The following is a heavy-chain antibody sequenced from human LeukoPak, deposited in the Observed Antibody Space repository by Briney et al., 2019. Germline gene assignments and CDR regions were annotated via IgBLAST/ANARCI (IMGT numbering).Heavy chain of an antibody. V-gene: IGHV4-39*01. CDR2: IYYSGST. CDR3: ASSGYSYDDIFDY. D-gene: IGHD5-18*01. CDR1: GGSISSSSYY. Sequence: PSETLSLTCTVSGGSISSSSYYWGWIRQPPGKGLEWIGSIYYSGSTYYNPSLKSRVTISVDTSKNQFSLKLSSVTAADTAVYYCASSGYSYDDIFDYWGQGTLVTVSS. J-gene: IGHJ4*02.